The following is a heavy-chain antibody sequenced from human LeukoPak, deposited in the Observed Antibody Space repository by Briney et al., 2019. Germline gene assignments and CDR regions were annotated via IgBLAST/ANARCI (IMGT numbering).Heavy chain of an antibody. Sequence: ASVKVSCKASGYTFTSYDINWVRQATGQGLEWMGWMNPNSGNTGYAQKFRGRVTMTRNTSISTAYMELSSLRSEDTAVYYCARVLYYDSSGWGFDIWGQGTMVTVSS. D-gene: IGHD3-22*01. V-gene: IGHV1-8*01. CDR3: ARVLYYDSSGWGFDI. CDR2: MNPNSGNT. CDR1: GYTFTSYD. J-gene: IGHJ3*02.